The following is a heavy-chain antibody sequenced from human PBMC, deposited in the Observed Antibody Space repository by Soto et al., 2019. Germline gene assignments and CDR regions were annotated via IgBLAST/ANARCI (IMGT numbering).Heavy chain of an antibody. V-gene: IGHV2-5*02. CDR2: IYWDDDK. CDR1: GFSLSTSGVG. CDR3: AHALKNIVATKYEH. Sequence: QITLKESGPTLVKPTRTLTLTCTFSGFSLSTSGVGVGWIRQPPGKALDWLALIYWDDDKRYSPSLKSRLTITKDTSRNQVVLTMTNVDPVDTATYYCAHALKNIVATKYEHWGQGTLVTVSS. J-gene: IGHJ1*01. D-gene: IGHD5-12*01.